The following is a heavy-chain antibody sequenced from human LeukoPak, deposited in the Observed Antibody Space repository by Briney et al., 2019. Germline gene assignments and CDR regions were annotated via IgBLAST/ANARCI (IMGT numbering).Heavy chain of an antibody. CDR1: GYTFTSYD. D-gene: IGHD3-22*01. J-gene: IGHJ3*02. V-gene: IGHV1-8*01. CDR3: ARSYYYDSRADAFDI. CDR2: MNPNSGNT. Sequence: ASVKVSCKASGYTFTSYDINWVRQATGQGLEWMGWMNPNSGNTGYAQKFQGRVTMTRDTSISTAYMELSRLRSDDTAVYYCARSYYYDSRADAFDIWGQRTMVTVSS.